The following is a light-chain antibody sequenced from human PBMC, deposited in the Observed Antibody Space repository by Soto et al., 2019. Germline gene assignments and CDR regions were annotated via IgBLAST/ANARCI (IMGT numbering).Light chain of an antibody. Sequence: DIVMTQCPDSLAVSLGERATINCKSSQSVLYSSNNKNYLAWYQQKPGQPPKLLIYWASTRESGVPDRFSGSGSGTDFTLTISSLQAEDVAVYYCQQYYSTLITFGQGTRLEIK. CDR3: QQYYSTLIT. CDR1: QSVLYSSNNKNY. J-gene: IGKJ5*01. V-gene: IGKV4-1*01. CDR2: WAS.